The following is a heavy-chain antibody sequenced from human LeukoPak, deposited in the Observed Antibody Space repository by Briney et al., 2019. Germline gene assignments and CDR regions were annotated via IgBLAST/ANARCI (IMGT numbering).Heavy chain of an antibody. CDR3: TTDLSPYYDFWSGYFDY. CDR2: IKSKTDGGTT. Sequence: GGSLRLPCAASGFTFSNAWMSWVRQAPGKGLEWVGRIKSKTDGGTTDYAAPVKGRFTISRDDSKNTLYLQMNSLKTEDTAVYYCTTDLSPYYDFWSGYFDYWGQGTLVTVSS. J-gene: IGHJ4*02. V-gene: IGHV3-15*01. CDR1: GFTFSNAW. D-gene: IGHD3-3*01.